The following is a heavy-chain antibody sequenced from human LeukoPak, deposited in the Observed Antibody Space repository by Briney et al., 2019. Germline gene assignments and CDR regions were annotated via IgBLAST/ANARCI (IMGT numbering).Heavy chain of an antibody. CDR2: INNDGTNT. D-gene: IGHD5-24*01. Sequence: GGSLRLSCAASGFTFSSYAMSWVRQAPGEGLVWVSCINNDGTNTIYAASAKGRFTLSRDNAKNTVYLQMNTLRAEDTALYYWARGGYNHPFDIWGQGTMVTVSS. CDR3: ARGGYNHPFDI. V-gene: IGHV3-74*01. CDR1: GFTFSSYA. J-gene: IGHJ3*02.